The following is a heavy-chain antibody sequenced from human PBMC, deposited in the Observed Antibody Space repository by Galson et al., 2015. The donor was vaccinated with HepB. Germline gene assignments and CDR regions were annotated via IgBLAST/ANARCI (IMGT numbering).Heavy chain of an antibody. V-gene: IGHV1-24*01. CDR2: FDAEGGAQDGQA. J-gene: IGHJ4*02. CDR3: VTGSGDDVEY. CDR1: RHTLTELS. D-gene: IGHD5-12*01. Sequence: SVKVSCKVSRHTLTELSIHWVRQSPGKGLEWMGGFDAEGGAQDGQAIYTQKLQGRVTMTKDTSTNTLYMELTSLRSDDTAVYYCVTGSGDDVEYWGQGTLLTVS.